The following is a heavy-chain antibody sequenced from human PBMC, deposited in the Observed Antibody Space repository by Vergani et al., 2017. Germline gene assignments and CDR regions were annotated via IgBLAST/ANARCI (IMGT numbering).Heavy chain of an antibody. CDR1: GFTFSSYG. CDR3: ARGTTVTTGYFDL. Sequence: QVQLVESGGGVVQPGGSLRLSCAASGFTFSSYGMHWVRQAPGKGLEWVAFIRYDGSNKYYADSVKGRFTISRDNSKNTLYLQMNSLRSEDTAVYYCARGTTVTTGYFDLWGRGTLVTVSS. V-gene: IGHV3-30*02. D-gene: IGHD4-17*01. CDR2: IRYDGSNK. J-gene: IGHJ2*01.